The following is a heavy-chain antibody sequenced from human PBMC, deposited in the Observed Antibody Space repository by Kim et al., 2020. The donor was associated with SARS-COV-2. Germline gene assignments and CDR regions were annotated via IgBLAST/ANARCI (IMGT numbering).Heavy chain of an antibody. D-gene: IGHD1-1*01. J-gene: IGHJ4*02. CDR3: AKDRGWNGCDH. V-gene: IGHV3-74*01. CDR1: GSSFNANW. CDR2: ISNDGSVR. Sequence: GGSLRLSCAASGSSFNANWMLWFRQGPEKGLEWVAHISNDGSVRNYADSVKGRFTISRDNAQNTLYLQMNSLRVEDTAVYYCAKDRGWNGCDHWGQGTLVTVSS.